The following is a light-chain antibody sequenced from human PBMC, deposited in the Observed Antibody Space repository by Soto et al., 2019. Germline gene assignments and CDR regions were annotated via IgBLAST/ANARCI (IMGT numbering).Light chain of an antibody. CDR3: SSYPSANTRVL. J-gene: IGLJ2*01. CDR2: DVT. CDR1: SSDIGGHDY. V-gene: IGLV2-14*03. Sequence: QSALTQPASVSGSPGQSITISCTGTSSDIGGHDYVSWYQQHPGKVPKLIIYDVTDRPSGVSTRFSGSETGNPASLTLAGLLAEDEADYYCSSYPSANTRVLFGGGTKLTVL.